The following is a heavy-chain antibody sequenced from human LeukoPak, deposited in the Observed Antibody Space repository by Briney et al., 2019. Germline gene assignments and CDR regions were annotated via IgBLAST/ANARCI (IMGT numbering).Heavy chain of an antibody. J-gene: IGHJ4*02. V-gene: IGHV1-24*01. CDR1: GYTLTEIS. CDR2: FDSEDSKT. CDR3: ARAPRAPYYYDSSGYDGGVAFDY. Sequence: ASVKVSCKVSGYTLTEISLHWVRQAPGKGLEWMGGFDSEDSKTIYAQNFEGRVTMTEDASTDTVYMELSSLRSDDTAVYYCARAPRAPYYYDSSGYDGGVAFDYWGQGTLVTVSS. D-gene: IGHD3-22*01.